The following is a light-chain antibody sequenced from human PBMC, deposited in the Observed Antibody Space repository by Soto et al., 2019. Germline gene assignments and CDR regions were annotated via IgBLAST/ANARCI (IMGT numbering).Light chain of an antibody. J-gene: IGKJ2*01. CDR1: QSVSSY. CDR3: QQYASYPYT. CDR2: DAS. Sequence: EIVLTQSPATLSLSPGERATLSCRASQSVSSYLAWYQQKPGQAPRLLIYDASNRATGIPARFSGSGSGTDFTLTISSLEPEDFATYYCQQYASYPYTFGRGTRLEIK. V-gene: IGKV3-11*01.